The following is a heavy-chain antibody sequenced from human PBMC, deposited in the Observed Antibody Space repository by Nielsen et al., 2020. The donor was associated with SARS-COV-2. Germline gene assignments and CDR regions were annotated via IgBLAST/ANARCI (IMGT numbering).Heavy chain of an antibody. CDR2: INQDGSKK. Sequence: GESLKISCAVSGFSFSSYWMSWVRQAPGKGLEWVANINQDGSKKYYVDSVKGRFTISRDNAKNSLYLQMNSVRAEDTAVYYCARVLEVGLERHNAFDIWGQGTTVTVSA. D-gene: IGHD1-1*01. V-gene: IGHV3-7*01. CDR3: ARVLEVGLERHNAFDI. CDR1: GFSFSSYW. J-gene: IGHJ3*02.